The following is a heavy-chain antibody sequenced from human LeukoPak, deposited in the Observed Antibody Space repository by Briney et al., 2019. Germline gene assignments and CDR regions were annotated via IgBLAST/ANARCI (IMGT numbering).Heavy chain of an antibody. J-gene: IGHJ4*02. D-gene: IGHD3-3*01. V-gene: IGHV1-2*04. CDR2: INPNSGGT. CDR1: GYTFTGYY. Sequence: ASVKVSCKASGYTFTGYYMHWVRQAPGQGLEWMGWINPNSGGTNYAQKFQGWVTMTTDTSTSTAYMELRSLRSDDTAVYYCARDKSAHFDYWGQGTLVTVSS. CDR3: ARDKSAHFDY.